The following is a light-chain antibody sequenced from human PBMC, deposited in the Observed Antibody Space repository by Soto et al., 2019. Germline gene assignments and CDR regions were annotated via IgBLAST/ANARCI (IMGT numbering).Light chain of an antibody. V-gene: IGKV3-20*01. CDR2: GAS. CDR1: QSLTRPF. J-gene: IGKJ1*01. CDR3: QHYFTWT. Sequence: EIVLTQSPGTLSLSPGDRATLSCRASQSLTRPFLAWYQQRPGQAPRLLIDGASNRATGIPDRFSGSGSGTDFTLTISRLEPEDFAVYYCQHYFTWTFGQGTKMEIK.